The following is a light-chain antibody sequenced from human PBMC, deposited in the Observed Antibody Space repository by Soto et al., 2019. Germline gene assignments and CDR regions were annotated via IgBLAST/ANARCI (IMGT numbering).Light chain of an antibody. J-gene: IGLJ1*01. CDR3: CSYAGSRTYV. Sequence: QSALTQPASVSGSPGQSITISCTGTSSDVGSYNLVSWYQQHPGEAPKLMIYEATKRPSGVSNRFSGSKSGNTASLTISGLQAEDEADYYCCSYAGSRTYVFGTATKLTVL. CDR2: EAT. V-gene: IGLV2-23*01. CDR1: SSDVGSYNL.